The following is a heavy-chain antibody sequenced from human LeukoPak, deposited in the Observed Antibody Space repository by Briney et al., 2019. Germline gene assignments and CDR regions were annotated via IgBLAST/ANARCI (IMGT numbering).Heavy chain of an antibody. CDR2: INSDGSST. V-gene: IGHV3-74*01. CDR3: VRSGGAGPDY. CDR1: GFSISSRW. D-gene: IGHD3-16*01. J-gene: IGHJ4*02. Sequence: PGGSLRLSCAASGFSISSRWKHWVRQAQPPGLVWVSRINSDGSSTNYADSVKGRFTISRDNAKNTLNLQMNSLRAEDTALYYCVRSGGAGPDYWGQGTLVTVSS.